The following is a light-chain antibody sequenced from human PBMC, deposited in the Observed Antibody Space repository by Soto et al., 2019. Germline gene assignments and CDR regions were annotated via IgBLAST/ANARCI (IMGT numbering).Light chain of an antibody. V-gene: IGLV1-40*01. Sequence: QSVLTQPPSVSGAPGQRVTISCTESSSNIGAGYDVHWYQQLPGTAPKLLIYGNSNRPSGVPDRFSGSKSGTSASLAITGLQAEDEAHYYCQSYDSSVSGPVVFGGGTKVTVL. CDR3: QSYDSSVSGPVV. CDR2: GNS. CDR1: SSNIGAGYD. J-gene: IGLJ2*01.